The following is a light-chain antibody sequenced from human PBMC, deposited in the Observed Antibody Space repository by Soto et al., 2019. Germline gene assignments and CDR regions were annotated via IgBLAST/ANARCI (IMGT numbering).Light chain of an antibody. CDR2: DAS. CDR1: QNINNY. V-gene: IGKV1-33*01. CDR3: QQYENLPT. J-gene: IGKJ5*01. Sequence: DIQMTQSPSSPSASVGDRVTISCQASQNINNYLNWYQQKPGRAPKLLIYDASNLEAGVPSRFRGSGSGTDFTFTISRLQPEDIATYYCQQYENLPTFGQGTRQEIK.